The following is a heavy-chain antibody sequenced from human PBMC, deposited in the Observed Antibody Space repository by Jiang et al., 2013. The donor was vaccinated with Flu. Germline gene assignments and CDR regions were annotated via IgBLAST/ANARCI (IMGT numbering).Heavy chain of an antibody. D-gene: IGHD3-16*01. Sequence: LLKPSETLSLTCTVSGDSIGSSSYYWGWIRQPPGKGLEWIASIYSNGNIYDNPSLKSRVTISVDTSKNRFSLKLSSVTAADSAMYYCGRDQAARFSGELNGGIDCWGQGTLVTVSS. J-gene: IGHJ4*02. CDR2: IYSNGNI. CDR1: GDSIGSSSYY. CDR3: GRDQAARFSGELNGGIDC. V-gene: IGHV4-39*07.